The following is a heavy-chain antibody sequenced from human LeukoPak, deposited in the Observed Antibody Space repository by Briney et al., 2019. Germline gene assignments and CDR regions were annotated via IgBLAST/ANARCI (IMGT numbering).Heavy chain of an antibody. CDR3: ARVVVVAATHRARSYYGMDI. Sequence: SETLSLTCTVSGGSISSGDYYWSWIRQPPGKGLEWIGYIYYSGSTYYNPSLKSRVIMSVDTSKNQFSLKLSSVTAADTAVYYCARVVVVAATHRARSYYGMDIWGQGTTVTVSS. J-gene: IGHJ6*02. CDR1: GGSISSGDYY. V-gene: IGHV4-30-4*01. CDR2: IYYSGST. D-gene: IGHD2-15*01.